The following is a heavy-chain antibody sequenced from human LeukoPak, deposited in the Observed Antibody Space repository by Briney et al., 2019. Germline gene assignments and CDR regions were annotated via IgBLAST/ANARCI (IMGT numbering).Heavy chain of an antibody. Sequence: PGGSLRLSCAASGFTFSRYEMNWVRQAPGKGLEWVSYISRSGDTIYFADSVKGRFTISRDNAKNSLYLQMSSLRAEDTAVYYCARDYASDYWGQGTVVAVSS. CDR3: ARDYASDY. CDR2: ISRSGDTI. J-gene: IGHJ4*02. V-gene: IGHV3-48*03. CDR1: GFTFSRYE. D-gene: IGHD3-10*01.